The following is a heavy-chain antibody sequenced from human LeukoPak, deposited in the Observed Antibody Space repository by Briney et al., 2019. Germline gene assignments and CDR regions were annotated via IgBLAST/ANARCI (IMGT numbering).Heavy chain of an antibody. Sequence: PGGALRLSCSAPRFTLNKFLVNWGRPAAGKGLGWVANINPDGSDKHHVDSVKGRFRISRDNAENSLFLLMDSLRAEDTAVYYCARHLDWAFDYWGQGTLVTVSS. CDR2: INPDGSDK. J-gene: IGHJ4*02. V-gene: IGHV3-7*01. D-gene: IGHD2-21*01. CDR1: RFTLNKFL. CDR3: ARHLDWAFDY.